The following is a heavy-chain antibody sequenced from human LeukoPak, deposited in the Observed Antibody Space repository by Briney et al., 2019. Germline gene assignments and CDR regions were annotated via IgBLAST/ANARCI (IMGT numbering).Heavy chain of an antibody. J-gene: IGHJ6*02. D-gene: IGHD2-2*01. CDR1: GFTFSSYG. CDR3: ARDLGDIVVVPAATGGMDV. Sequence: GGSLRLSCAASGFTFSSYGMHWVRQAPGKGLEWVAVIWYDGSNKYHADSVKGRFTISRDNSKNTLYLQMNSLRAEDTAVYYCARDLGDIVVVPAATGGMDVWGQGTTVTVSS. V-gene: IGHV3-33*01. CDR2: IWYDGSNK.